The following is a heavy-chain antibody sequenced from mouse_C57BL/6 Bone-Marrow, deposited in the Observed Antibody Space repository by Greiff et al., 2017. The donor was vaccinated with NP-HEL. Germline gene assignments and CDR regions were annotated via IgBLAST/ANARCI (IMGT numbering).Heavy chain of an antibody. D-gene: IGHD1-2*01. CDR2: ISNLAYSI. V-gene: IGHV5-15*04. CDR1: GFTFSDYG. Sequence: DVHLVESGGGLVQPGGSLKLSCAASGFTFSDYGMAWVRQAPRKGPEWVAFISNLAYSIYYADTVTGRFTISRENAKNTLYLEMSSLRSEDTAMYYCARRYYSSWYFDVWGTGTTVTVSS. J-gene: IGHJ1*03. CDR3: ARRYYSSWYFDV.